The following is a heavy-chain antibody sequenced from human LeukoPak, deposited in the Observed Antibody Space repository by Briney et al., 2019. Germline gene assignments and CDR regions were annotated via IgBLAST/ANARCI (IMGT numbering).Heavy chain of an antibody. CDR1: GLTFNNYA. J-gene: IGHJ4*02. V-gene: IGHV3-23*01. D-gene: IGHD6-13*01. CDR3: AKGPHSNSPRTDY. CDR2: ITGSGGGT. Sequence: PGGSLRLSCAASGLTFNNYAMIWVRQAPGKGLEWVSFITGSGGGTYYIDSVKGRFTISRDNSKNTLYLEMNRLRAEDTAIYYCAKGPHSNSPRTDYWGQGTLVTVSS.